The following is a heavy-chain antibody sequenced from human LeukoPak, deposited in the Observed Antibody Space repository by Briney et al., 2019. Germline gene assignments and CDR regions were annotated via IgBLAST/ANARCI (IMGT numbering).Heavy chain of an antibody. J-gene: IGHJ5*02. Sequence: PGGSLRLSCAASGFTFSSYSMNWVRQAPGKGLEWVARLNNDGTITSYADSVKGRFTISRDNAKNTVYLQMNSLRAEDTAVYYCARDLGQYYDTSDNWFDPWGQGTLVTVSS. CDR3: ARDLGQYYDTSDNWFDP. CDR2: LNNDGTIT. V-gene: IGHV3-74*01. D-gene: IGHD3-22*01. CDR1: GFTFSSYS.